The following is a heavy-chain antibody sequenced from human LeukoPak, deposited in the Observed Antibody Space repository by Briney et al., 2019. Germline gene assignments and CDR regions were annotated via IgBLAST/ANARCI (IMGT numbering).Heavy chain of an antibody. V-gene: IGHV3-43D*03. Sequence: GGSLRLSCAASGFTFDDYAMHWVRQAPGKGLEWVSLISWDGGSTYYADSVKGRFTISRDNSKNTLYLQMNNLRVEDTAVFYCVNGESFYGDYGFDYWGQGTLVTVSS. J-gene: IGHJ4*02. CDR3: VNGESFYGDYGFDY. CDR2: ISWDGGST. D-gene: IGHD4-17*01. CDR1: GFTFDDYA.